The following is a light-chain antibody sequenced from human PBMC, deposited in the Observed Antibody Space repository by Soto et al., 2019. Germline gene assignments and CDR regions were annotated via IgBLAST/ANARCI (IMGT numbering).Light chain of an antibody. J-gene: IGKJ1*01. CDR3: QQYNDWPPRWT. Sequence: EIVMTQSPATLSVSPGERATLSCRASQSVSTYLAWYQQKPGQAPWLLIYSASTRATGIPARFSGGGSGTEFTLTISSLQSEDFAVYICQQYNDWPPRWTFGQGTKVEIK. CDR1: QSVSTY. V-gene: IGKV3-15*01. CDR2: SAS.